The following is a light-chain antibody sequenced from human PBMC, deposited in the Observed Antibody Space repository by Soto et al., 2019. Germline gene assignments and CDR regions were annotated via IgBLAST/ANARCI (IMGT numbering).Light chain of an antibody. V-gene: IGKV3-11*01. CDR1: KSVDFH. CDR2: DAS. CDR3: QQRSTWPT. J-gene: IGKJ5*01. Sequence: VLTQSPATLSLSPVKRAALSCRASKSVDFHLAWYQQKPGQAPRLLIYDASVRATGTPARFSGSGSGTAYTLTISSLEPEDFALYYCQQRSTWPTFGQGTRLEI.